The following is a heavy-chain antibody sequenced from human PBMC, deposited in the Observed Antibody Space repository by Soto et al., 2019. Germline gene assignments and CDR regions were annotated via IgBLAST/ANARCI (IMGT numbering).Heavy chain of an antibody. Sequence: TETLSLTYTVPGGSISSYRWSWIRQPAGKGLEWIGRLNNYGNTYYNPSLKSRVTVSVDTSRNQFFLTLRSVTAADSAVYHCGRESGETWDYEASWGQGPAVT. CDR2: LNNYGNT. CDR3: GRESGETWDYEAS. J-gene: IGHJ5*02. V-gene: IGHV4-4*07. D-gene: IGHD1-7*01. CDR1: GGSISSYR.